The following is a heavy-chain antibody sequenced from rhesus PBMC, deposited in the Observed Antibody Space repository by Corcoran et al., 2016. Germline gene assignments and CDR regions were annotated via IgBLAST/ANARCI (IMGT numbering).Heavy chain of an antibody. CDR2: INTDPGNP. D-gene: IGHD6-31*01. CDR3: ARRAAAGTPPWPNFDY. V-gene: IGHV7-114*01. J-gene: IGHJ4*01. CDR1: GYTFTSYG. Sequence: QVQLVQSGAEVKQPGASVKVSCKASGYTFTSYGMNWVRQAHVQRLEWMGWINTDPGNPTYAQGFKERMSFSMDPSISTAYLQISSLKAEDTAVYYCARRAAAGTPPWPNFDYCGQGVLVTVSS.